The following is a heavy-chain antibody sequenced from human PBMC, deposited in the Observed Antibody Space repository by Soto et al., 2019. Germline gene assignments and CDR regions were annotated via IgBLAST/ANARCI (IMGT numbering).Heavy chain of an antibody. V-gene: IGHV4-34*01. CDR1: GGSLSGYY. J-gene: IGHJ4*02. CDR3: ARGQEGIVATH. CDR2: IKDGGST. D-gene: IGHD5-12*01. Sequence: QVQLQQWGAGLLKPSETLSLTCAVNGGSLSGYYWSWIRQPPGKRLEWIGEIKDGGSTNYSPSLRGRVTISADTSKNQFSLRLNSVTAADTAVYFCARGQEGIVATHWDQGTLVTVSS.